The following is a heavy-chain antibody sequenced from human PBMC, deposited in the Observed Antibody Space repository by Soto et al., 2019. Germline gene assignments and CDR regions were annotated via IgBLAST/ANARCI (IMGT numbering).Heavy chain of an antibody. CDR1: GGSISGHF. D-gene: IGHD2-21*01. V-gene: IGHV4-59*08. CDR3: AINADV. J-gene: IGHJ6*02. Sequence: QVQLQESGPGLVKPSETLSLICTVSGGSISGHFWSWVRQPPGKALEWIGYIYDTVTTNCSPTLTSSATMSVDTSKHQMSLTLSSVTASDAAGYYYAINADVWGQGTTVTVSS. CDR2: IYDTVTT.